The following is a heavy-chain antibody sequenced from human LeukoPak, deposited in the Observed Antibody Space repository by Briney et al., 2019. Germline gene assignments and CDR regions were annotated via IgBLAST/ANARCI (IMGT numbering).Heavy chain of an antibody. CDR3: ARLRGSYFDS. Sequence: QSGGSLRLSCAASGLTFSSHGMLWVRQAPGKGLEWVALIWYDGSNKYYADSVKGRFTISRDNSKNTLYLQMNSLRAEDTAVYYCARLRGSYFDSWGQGTLVTVSS. J-gene: IGHJ4*02. D-gene: IGHD1-26*01. V-gene: IGHV3-33*01. CDR2: IWYDGSNK. CDR1: GLTFSSHG.